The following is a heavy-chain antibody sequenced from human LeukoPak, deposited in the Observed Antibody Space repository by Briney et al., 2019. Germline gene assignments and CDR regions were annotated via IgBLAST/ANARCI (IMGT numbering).Heavy chain of an antibody. Sequence: ASVKVSCKASGYTFTSYDINWVRQATGQGLEWMGWMNPNSGNTGYAQKFQGRVTMTRNTSISTAYMELSSPRSEDTAVYYCARWAYYYGSGSHENGMDVWGQGTTVTVSS. CDR1: GYTFTSYD. J-gene: IGHJ6*02. V-gene: IGHV1-8*01. D-gene: IGHD3-10*01. CDR2: MNPNSGNT. CDR3: ARWAYYYGSGSHENGMDV.